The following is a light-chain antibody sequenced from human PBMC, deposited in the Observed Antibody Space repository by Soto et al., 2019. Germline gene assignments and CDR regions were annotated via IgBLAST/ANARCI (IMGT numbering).Light chain of an antibody. CDR3: QQYGSSPFT. V-gene: IGKV3-20*01. Sequence: EIVLTQSPGTLSLSPGERATLSCRASPSVSSSYLAWYQQKPGQAPRLLIYGASSRATGIPDRFSGSGSGTDFTLTISTLEPEDFAVYYCQQYGSSPFTFGPGTKVDIK. CDR2: GAS. J-gene: IGKJ3*01. CDR1: PSVSSSY.